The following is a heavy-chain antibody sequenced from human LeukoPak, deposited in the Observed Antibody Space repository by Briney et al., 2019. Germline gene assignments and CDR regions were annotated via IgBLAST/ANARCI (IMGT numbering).Heavy chain of an antibody. CDR1: GGSISSYY. V-gene: IGHV4-59*01. CDR3: AREGPLAYYGGDCSYDAFDI. Sequence: SSETLSLTCTVSGGSISSYYWSWIRQPPGKGLEWIGYIYYSGSTNYNPSLKSRVTISVDTSKNQFSLKLSSVTAADTAVYYCAREGPLAYYGGDCSYDAFDIWGQGTMVTVSS. CDR2: IYYSGST. D-gene: IGHD2-21*02. J-gene: IGHJ3*02.